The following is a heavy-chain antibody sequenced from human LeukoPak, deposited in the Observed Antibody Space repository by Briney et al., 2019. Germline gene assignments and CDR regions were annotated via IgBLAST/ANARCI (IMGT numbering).Heavy chain of an antibody. CDR3: ARGAYGDK. J-gene: IGHJ4*02. CDR1: GYTFTSSG. CDR2: MNPNSGNT. V-gene: IGHV1-18*01. D-gene: IGHD4-17*01. Sequence: ASVKVSCKASGYTFTSSGISWVRQATGQGLEWMGWMNPNSGNTNYAQKLQGRVTMTTDTSTSTAYMELRSLRSDDTAVYYCARGAYGDKWGQGTMVTVSS.